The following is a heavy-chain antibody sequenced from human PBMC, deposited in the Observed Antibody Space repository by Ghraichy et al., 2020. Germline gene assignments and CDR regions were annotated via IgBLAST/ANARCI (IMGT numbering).Heavy chain of an antibody. CDR1: GFIFSNSG. D-gene: IGHD7-27*01. Sequence: GGSLRLSRAASGFIFSNSGMHWVRQAPGQGLEWVAFIRYDGSNEYYADSVKGRFTISKDNSKNTLYLNLNSLRAEDTAVYHCGKDSSNWGLDHWGQGTLVAVSS. J-gene: IGHJ4*02. CDR3: GKDSSNWGLDH. CDR2: IRYDGSNE. V-gene: IGHV3-30*02.